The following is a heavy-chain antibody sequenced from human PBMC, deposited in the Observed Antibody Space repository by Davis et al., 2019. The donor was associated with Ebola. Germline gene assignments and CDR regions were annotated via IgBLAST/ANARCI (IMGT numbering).Heavy chain of an antibody. Sequence: PGGSLRLSCAASGFTFSDHYMGWMRQAPGKGLEWLSYISSGSTIFYADSVKGRFTISRDNDKSSIYLQMNGLRGEDTGMYYCAREGPPTERARTFDMWGPGTMVTVSS. CDR3: AREGPPTERARTFDM. D-gene: IGHD5-24*01. J-gene: IGHJ3*02. V-gene: IGHV3-11*01. CDR2: ISSGSTI. CDR1: GFTFSDHY.